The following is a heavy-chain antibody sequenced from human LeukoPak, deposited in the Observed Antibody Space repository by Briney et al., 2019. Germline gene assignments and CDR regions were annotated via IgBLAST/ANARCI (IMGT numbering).Heavy chain of an antibody. CDR1: GYTFTSYG. D-gene: IGHD4-23*01. CDR2: ISAYNGNT. Sequence: GASVKVSCKASGYTFTSYGISWVRQAPGQGLEWMGWISAYNGNTNYTQKLQGRVTMTTDTSTSTAYMELRSLRSEDTAVYYCARDLNGGTDAFDIWGQGTMVTVSS. J-gene: IGHJ3*02. V-gene: IGHV1-18*01. CDR3: ARDLNGGTDAFDI.